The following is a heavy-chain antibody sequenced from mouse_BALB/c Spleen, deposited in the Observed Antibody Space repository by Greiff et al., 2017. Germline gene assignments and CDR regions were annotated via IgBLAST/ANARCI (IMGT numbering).Heavy chain of an antibody. CDR2: IRNKANGYTT. CDR1: GFSFTDYY. V-gene: IGHV7-3*02. D-gene: IGHD1-1*01. J-gene: IGHJ2*01. Sequence: EVKLMESGGGLVQPGGSLRLSCATSGFSFTDYYMSWVRQPPGKALEWLGFIRNKANGYTTKYSAYVKGPFTISRDNSQSILYLQMNTLRAEDTATYYCARDGDYCYYFDYWGQGTTLTVSS. CDR3: ARDGDYCYYFDY.